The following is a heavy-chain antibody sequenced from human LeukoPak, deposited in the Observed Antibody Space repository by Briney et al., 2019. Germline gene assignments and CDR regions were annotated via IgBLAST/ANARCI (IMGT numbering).Heavy chain of an antibody. V-gene: IGHV1-69*04. CDR2: IIPILGIA. CDR3: ARDLWQQLPDY. D-gene: IGHD6-13*01. CDR1: GGTFSSYT. J-gene: IGHJ4*02. Sequence: AAVKVSCNASGGTFSSYTISWVRQAPGQVLEWMGRIIPILGIANYAQKFQGRVTITADKSTSTAYMELGSLRSEDTAVYYCARDLWQQLPDYWGQGTLVTVSS.